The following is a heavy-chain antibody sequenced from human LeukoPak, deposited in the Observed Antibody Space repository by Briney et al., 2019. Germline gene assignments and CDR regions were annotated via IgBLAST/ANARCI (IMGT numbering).Heavy chain of an antibody. CDR2: IYHSGNT. V-gene: IGHV4-38-2*01. J-gene: IGHJ6*03. CDR1: GYSLSSGYY. CDR3: ARLRPYYDLPQRGYMDV. D-gene: IGHD3-3*01. Sequence: KSSETLSLTCAVSGYSLSSGYYWGWIRQSPGRGLEWIGSIYHSGNTYYNPSLKSRVTISVDTSKNQFSLRLTSVTAADTAVYYCARLRPYYDLPQRGYMDVWGKGTTVTVSS.